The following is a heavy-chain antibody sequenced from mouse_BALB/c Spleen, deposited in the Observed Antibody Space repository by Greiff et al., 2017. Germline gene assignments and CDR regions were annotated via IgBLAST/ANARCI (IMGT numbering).Heavy chain of an antibody. CDR3: ARRAYGNAYYYAMDY. CDR2: ISSGSSTI. Sequence: EVQLVESGGGLVKPGGSLKLSCAASGFTFSSYAMSWVRQTPEKRLEWVASISSGSSTIYYADTVKGRFTISRDNPKNTLFLQMTSLRSEDTAMYYCARRAYGNAYYYAMDYWGQGTSVTVSS. J-gene: IGHJ4*01. D-gene: IGHD2-1*01. V-gene: IGHV5-17*02. CDR1: GFTFSSYA.